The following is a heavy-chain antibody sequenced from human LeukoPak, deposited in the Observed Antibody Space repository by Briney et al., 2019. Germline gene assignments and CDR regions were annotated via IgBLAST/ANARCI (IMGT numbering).Heavy chain of an antibody. CDR3: ARRRNMDV. CDR2: NYHGEST. Sequence: PSETLSLTCVVSGCSISSYYFWGLRRPPPGEGLGLVGINYHGESTYYNPSLKSRVTISVDTTNNQFSLKLSSVTAADTAVYYCARRRNMDVWGKGTTVTVSS. V-gene: IGHV4-38-2*01. J-gene: IGHJ6*03. CDR1: GCSISSYYF.